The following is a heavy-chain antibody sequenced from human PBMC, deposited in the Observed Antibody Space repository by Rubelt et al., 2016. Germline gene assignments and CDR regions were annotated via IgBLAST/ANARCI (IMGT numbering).Heavy chain of an antibody. CDR1: GYSFTDYF. J-gene: IGHJ6*02. Sequence: GQLVQSGAEVKKPGASVKVSCKSSGYSFTDYFIHWVRQAPGQGLEWMGSINPKDGATKYAQRFQGRVTLTGDTAITTAYMELSGLRSDDWAVYYCAREGLLYGMDVWGQGTTVTVSS. CDR3: AREGLLYGMDV. V-gene: IGHV1-2*02. D-gene: IGHD2-15*01. CDR2: INPKDGAT.